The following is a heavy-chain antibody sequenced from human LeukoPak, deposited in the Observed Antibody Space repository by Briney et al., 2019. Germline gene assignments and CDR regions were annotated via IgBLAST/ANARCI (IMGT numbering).Heavy chain of an antibody. D-gene: IGHD5-18*01. Sequence: PSGTLSLTCAVSGGSISSSNWWSWVRPPPGKGLEGIGEIYHSGSTNYNPSLKSRVTISVDKSKNQFSLKLSSVTAADTAVYYCARVIEYSYGYNWFDPWGQGTLVTVFS. CDR1: GGSISSSNW. V-gene: IGHV4-4*02. J-gene: IGHJ5*02. CDR3: ARVIEYSYGYNWFDP. CDR2: IYHSGST.